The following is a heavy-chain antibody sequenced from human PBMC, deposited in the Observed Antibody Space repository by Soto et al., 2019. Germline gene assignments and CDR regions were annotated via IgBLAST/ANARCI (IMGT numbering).Heavy chain of an antibody. CDR2: INHSGST. D-gene: IGHD3-22*01. V-gene: IGHV4-34*01. J-gene: IGHJ4*02. CDR1: GGSFSGYY. CDR3: ATRGYDSSGYYAFDY. Sequence: KSSETLSLTCAVYGGSFSGYYWSWIRQPPGKGLEWIGEINHSGSTNYNPSLKSRVTISVDTSKNQFSLKLSSVTAADTAVYYCATRGYDSSGYYAFDYWGQGTLVTVSS.